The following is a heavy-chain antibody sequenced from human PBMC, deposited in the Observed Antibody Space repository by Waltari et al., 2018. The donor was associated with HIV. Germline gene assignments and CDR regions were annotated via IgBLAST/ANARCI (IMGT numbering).Heavy chain of an antibody. CDR2: IWYDGSNK. V-gene: IGHV3-33*01. CDR3: ARAGLAVEEGPDY. D-gene: IGHD6-19*01. CDR1: GFTFSSYG. J-gene: IGHJ4*02. Sequence: QVQLVESGGGVVQPGRSLRLSCAASGFTFSSYGMHWVRQAPGKGLEWVAVIWYDGSNKYYADSVKGRFTISRDNSKNTLYLQMNSLRAEDTAVYYCARAGLAVEEGPDYWGQGTLVTVSS.